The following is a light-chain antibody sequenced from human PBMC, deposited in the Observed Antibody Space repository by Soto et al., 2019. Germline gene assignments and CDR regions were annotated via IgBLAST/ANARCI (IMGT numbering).Light chain of an antibody. CDR3: QQYSSPWT. CDR1: QSVSNNY. J-gene: IGKJ1*01. Sequence: EILLTQPPGTLSLSPGERATLSCRTSQSVSNNYLAWYQQKPGQAPRLLIYGASSRATGIPDRFSGSGSGTDFTLSISRLEPEDSAVYYCQQYSSPWTFGQGTKVDIK. V-gene: IGKV3-20*01. CDR2: GAS.